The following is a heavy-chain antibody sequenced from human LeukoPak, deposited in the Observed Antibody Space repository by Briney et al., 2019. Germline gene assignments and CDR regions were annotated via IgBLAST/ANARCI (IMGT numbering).Heavy chain of an antibody. D-gene: IGHD1-26*01. Sequence: GGSLRLSCAASGFTFDDYAMHWVRQAPGKGLEWVSGISWNSGTIGYADSVKGRFTISRDNAKNSLYLQMNSLRDDDMALYYCARGNSGSYSQDWFDPWGQETLVTVSS. V-gene: IGHV3-9*03. CDR3: ARGNSGSYSQDWFDP. CDR2: ISWNSGTI. J-gene: IGHJ5*02. CDR1: GFTFDDYA.